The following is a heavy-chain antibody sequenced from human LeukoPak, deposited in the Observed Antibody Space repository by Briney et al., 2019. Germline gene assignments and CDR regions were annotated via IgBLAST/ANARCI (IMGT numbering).Heavy chain of an antibody. CDR3: ARGGNIAAAGTLIPYYYYGMDV. V-gene: IGHV4-4*02. Sequence: SETLSLTCAVSGGSISSSNWWSWVRQPPGKGLEWIGEIYHSGSTNYNPSLKSRVTISVDKSKNQFSLKLSSVTAADTAVYYCARGGNIAAAGTLIPYYYYGMDVWGQGTTVTVSS. CDR2: IYHSGST. J-gene: IGHJ6*02. D-gene: IGHD6-13*01. CDR1: GGSISSSNW.